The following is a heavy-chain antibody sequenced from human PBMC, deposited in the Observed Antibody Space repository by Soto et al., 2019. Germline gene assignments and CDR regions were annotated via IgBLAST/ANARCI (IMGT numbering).Heavy chain of an antibody. CDR2: IDASGNT. D-gene: IGHD3-3*01. CDR3: AKDQSSIFRSGSGMDV. Sequence: SETLSLTCTVSVDSISTYYWSWIRRPAGKGLEWIGRIDASGNTNYNPSLKSRVTMSADTSKKQFSLKLTSVTAADTAVYYCAKDQSSIFRSGSGMDVWGQGTTVTVSS. V-gene: IGHV4-4*07. CDR1: VDSISTYY. J-gene: IGHJ6*02.